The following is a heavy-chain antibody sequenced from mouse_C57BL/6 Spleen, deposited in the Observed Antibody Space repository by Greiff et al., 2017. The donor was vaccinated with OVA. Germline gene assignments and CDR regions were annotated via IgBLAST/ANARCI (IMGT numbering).Heavy chain of an antibody. Sequence: VQLQQSDAELVKPGASVKISCKVSGYTFTDHTIHWMKQRPEQGLEWIGYIYPRDGSTKYNEKFKGKATLTADKSSSTAYMQLNSLTSEDSAVYFCAREYYYGSSYVWFAYWGQGTLVTVSA. J-gene: IGHJ3*01. CDR2: IYPRDGST. CDR1: GYTFTDHT. V-gene: IGHV1-78*01. D-gene: IGHD1-1*01. CDR3: AREYYYGSSYVWFAY.